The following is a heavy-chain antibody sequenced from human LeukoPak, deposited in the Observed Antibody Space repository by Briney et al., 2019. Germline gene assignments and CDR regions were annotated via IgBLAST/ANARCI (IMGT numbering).Heavy chain of an antibody. CDR2: ISSSGTSI. V-gene: IGHV3-48*03. D-gene: IGHD2-8*02. Sequence: PGGSLRLSCAASGFTFSSYEMNWVRQAPGKGLEWVSYISSSGTSIYYADSVKGRFTISRDNAENSLYLQMNSLRAEDTAVYFCARDGSTGGGYFDYWGQGTLIAVSS. J-gene: IGHJ4*02. CDR1: GFTFSSYE. CDR3: ARDGSTGGGYFDY.